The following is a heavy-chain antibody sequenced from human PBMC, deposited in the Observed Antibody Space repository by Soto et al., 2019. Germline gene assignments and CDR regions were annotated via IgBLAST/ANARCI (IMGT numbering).Heavy chain of an antibody. CDR2: IIPLFGSP. D-gene: IGHD6-19*01. CDR1: GDTFMNYA. J-gene: IGHJ6*02. Sequence: QVQLVQSGAEVAKPGSSVKVSCKASGDTFMNYAMSWVRQGPRQGLEWMGGIIPLFGSPKYAQKFQDRVKITADESTSTVDMEVSRLRADDTGVYYCARGQVAGNFYYYGMDVWGQGTTVTVS. CDR3: ARGQVAGNFYYYGMDV. V-gene: IGHV1-69*01.